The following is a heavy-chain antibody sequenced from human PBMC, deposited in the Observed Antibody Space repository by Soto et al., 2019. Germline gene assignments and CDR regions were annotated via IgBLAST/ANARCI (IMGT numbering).Heavy chain of an antibody. CDR1: GASIGSGGW. D-gene: IGHD7-27*01. CDR3: ARHEGWTGADQ. V-gene: IGHV4-4*02. Sequence: QVHLQESGPGLVKPSETLSLTCAVSGASIGSGGWWSWVRQPPGKGLEWIAEIFHDGNTNYSPSLKSRVTISVDKSQNQFSLNVYSVTAADTAVYYCARHEGWTGADQWVQGTLVTVSS. J-gene: IGHJ5*02. CDR2: IFHDGNT.